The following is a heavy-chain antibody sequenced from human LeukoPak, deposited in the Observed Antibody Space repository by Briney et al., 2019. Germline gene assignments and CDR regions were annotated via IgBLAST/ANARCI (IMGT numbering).Heavy chain of an antibody. CDR3: ATSREYFHDSSGYWTG. CDR2: FDPEDGET. J-gene: IGHJ4*02. Sequence: ASVKVSCKVSGYSLTALSMHWVRQAAGKGLEWMGGFDPEDGETFYAQKFQGRVTVTEDTSTDTAYMELSSLRSEDTAVYYCATSREYFHDSSGYWTGWGQGTLVIVSS. CDR1: GYSLTALS. D-gene: IGHD3-22*01. V-gene: IGHV1-24*01.